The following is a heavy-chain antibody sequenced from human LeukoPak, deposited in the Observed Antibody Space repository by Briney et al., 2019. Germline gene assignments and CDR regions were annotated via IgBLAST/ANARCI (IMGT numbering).Heavy chain of an antibody. CDR1: GFTFSNYA. J-gene: IGHJ3*02. Sequence: GGSLRLSCAASGFTFSNYAMSWVRQAPGKGPEWVSGISGSGGSTYYEDSVKGRFTISRDNSKNTMYLQMNSLRAEDTAVYYCAKGSSSYYFAFDIWGQGTMVTVSS. V-gene: IGHV3-23*01. D-gene: IGHD6-13*01. CDR2: ISGSGGST. CDR3: AKGSSSYYFAFDI.